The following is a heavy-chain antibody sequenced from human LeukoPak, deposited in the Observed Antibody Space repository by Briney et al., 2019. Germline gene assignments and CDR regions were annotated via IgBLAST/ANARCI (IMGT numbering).Heavy chain of an antibody. CDR2: IKEDGSDK. V-gene: IGHV3-7*04. J-gene: IGHJ4*02. CDR1: GFTFSNYW. Sequence: GESLKISCAASGFTFSNYWMSWVRQAPGKGLEWVANIKEDGSDKNYVDSVRGRFTISRDNAKNALYLQMNSLRAEDTAVYYCGREIPGGTTTLDCWGQGTVVTVCS. D-gene: IGHD1-7*01. CDR3: GREIPGGTTTLDC.